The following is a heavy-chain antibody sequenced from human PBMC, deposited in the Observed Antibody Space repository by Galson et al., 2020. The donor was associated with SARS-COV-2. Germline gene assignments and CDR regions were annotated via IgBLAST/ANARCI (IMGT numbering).Heavy chain of an antibody. CDR2: INSGSNPI. CDR3: ARDGDYDLWSHYYGGLDY. J-gene: IGHJ4*02. V-gene: IGHV3-48*02. CDR1: GFTFSSYS. Sequence: GESLKISCAASGFTFSSYSMNWVRQAPGKGLEWVSYINSGSNPIYYADSVKGRFTISRDNAKNSLYLLMNSLRDEDTAVYYCARDGDYDLWSHYYGGLDYWGQGTLVTVAS. D-gene: IGHD3-3*01.